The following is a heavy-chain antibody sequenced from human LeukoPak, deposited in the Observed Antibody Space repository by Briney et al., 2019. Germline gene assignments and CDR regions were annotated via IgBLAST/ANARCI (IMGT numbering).Heavy chain of an antibody. CDR1: GGSIISSNYY. D-gene: IGHD3-3*01. Sequence: KPSETLSLTCSVSGGSIISSNYYWGWIRQPPGKGLEWIGSIYQSGSGSSYYNPSLKSRVTIFGDTSKNQFFLRLSSVTAVDTAVYYCASTLRFLPYRRFDYWGQGTLVTVPS. CDR2: IYQSGSGSS. J-gene: IGHJ4*02. V-gene: IGHV4-39*01. CDR3: ASTLRFLPYRRFDY.